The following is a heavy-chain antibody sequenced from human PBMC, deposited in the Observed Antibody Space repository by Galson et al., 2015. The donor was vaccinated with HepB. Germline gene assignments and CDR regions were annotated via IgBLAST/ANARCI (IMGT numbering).Heavy chain of an antibody. CDR3: ARDQEVAARPGSLDY. D-gene: IGHD6-6*01. V-gene: IGHV1-69*13. J-gene: IGHJ4*02. CDR2: IIPIFGIA. CDR1: GGTFSSYA. Sequence: SVKVSCKASGGTFSSYAISWVRQAPGQGLEWMGGIIPIFGIANYAQKFQGRVTITADESTSTAYMELSSLRSEDTAVYYCARDQEVAARPGSLDYWGQGTLVTVSS.